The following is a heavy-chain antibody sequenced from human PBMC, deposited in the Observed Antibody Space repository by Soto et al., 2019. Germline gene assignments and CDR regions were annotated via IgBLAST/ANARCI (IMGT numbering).Heavy chain of an antibody. D-gene: IGHD4-17*01. Sequence: QVQLVQSGAEVKKPGSSVKVSCKASGGTFTTSAISWVRQAPGQGLEWMVGIIPIFSTADHAQKFQGRVTITADESTTTAYMELSSLRSEDTAVYYCARDRPRENYGGNYYYEMDVWGQGTPVTVSS. CDR1: GGTFTTSA. J-gene: IGHJ6*02. CDR2: IIPIFSTA. V-gene: IGHV1-69*12. CDR3: ARDRPRENYGGNYYYEMDV.